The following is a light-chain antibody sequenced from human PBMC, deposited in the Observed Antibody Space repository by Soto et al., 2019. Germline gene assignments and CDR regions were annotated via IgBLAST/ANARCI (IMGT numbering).Light chain of an antibody. J-gene: IGLJ1*01. V-gene: IGLV1-44*01. CDR3: AAWDDSLKGAYV. CDR2: TNK. CDR1: SSNIGSNP. Sequence: QSALTQTSSASGTPGQRVTISCSGSSSNIGSNPVNWYRHLPGTAPKLLIYTNKQRPSGVPDRFSASKSGTSASLTISGLQSEDEGDYYCAAWDDSLKGAYVFGTGTKLTVL.